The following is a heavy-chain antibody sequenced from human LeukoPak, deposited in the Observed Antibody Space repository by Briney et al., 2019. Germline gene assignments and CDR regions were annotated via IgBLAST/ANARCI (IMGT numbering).Heavy chain of an antibody. CDR1: GGSISSGGYY. CDR3: ARDFGPSRGFDY. CDR2: ISDSRST. V-gene: IGHV4-61*08. J-gene: IGHJ4*02. Sequence: SETLSLTCTVSGGSISSGGYYWSWIRQHPGKGLEWIAFISDSRSTYYNPSLKSRVTISLETSKKQCSLKLNSVTAADTAVYYCARDFGPSRGFDYWGQGTLVTVSP. D-gene: IGHD3-10*01.